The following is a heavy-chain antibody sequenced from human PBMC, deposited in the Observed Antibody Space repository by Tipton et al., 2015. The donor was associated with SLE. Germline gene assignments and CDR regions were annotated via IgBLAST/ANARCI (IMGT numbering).Heavy chain of an antibody. CDR1: GGSISFDY. Sequence: TLSLTCTVSGGSISFDYWSWIRQSAGRGLEWIGRIYSSGDRDYNPSLRSRVTMSIDASQNRVSLRLKSMSAADTAVYYCARGSDGEYVRYFDVWGPGTLVTVSS. CDR3: ARGSDGEYVRYFDV. V-gene: IGHV4-4*07. J-gene: IGHJ2*01. D-gene: IGHD4-17*01. CDR2: IYSSGDR.